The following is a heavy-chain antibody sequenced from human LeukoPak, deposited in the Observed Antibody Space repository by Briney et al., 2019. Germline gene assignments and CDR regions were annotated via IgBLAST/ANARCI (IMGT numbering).Heavy chain of an antibody. V-gene: IGHV4-39*07. J-gene: IGHJ6*03. D-gene: IGHD3-3*01. Sequence: SETLSLTCTVSGGSISSSTYYWGWIRQPPGKGLEWIGTIHYSGSTYYNTSLKSRVSISVDTSKNQFSLKLRSVTAADTAVYYCARDHQGTYFDFWSGSKANNYYYMDVWGKGTTVTVSS. CDR3: ARDHQGTYFDFWSGSKANNYYYMDV. CDR2: IHYSGST. CDR1: GGSISSSTYY.